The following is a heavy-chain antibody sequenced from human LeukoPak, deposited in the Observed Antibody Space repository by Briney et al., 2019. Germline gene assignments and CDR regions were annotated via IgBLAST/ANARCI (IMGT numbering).Heavy chain of an antibody. Sequence: ASVKVSCKASGYTFTGYYMHWVRQAPGQGLEWMGWINPNSGGTNYAQKFQGRVTITRDTSASTAYMELSSLRSEDTAVYYCARSLIPTVTTLFDYWGQGTLVTVSS. J-gene: IGHJ4*02. CDR1: GYTFTGYY. V-gene: IGHV1-2*02. CDR2: INPNSGGT. CDR3: ARSLIPTVTTLFDY. D-gene: IGHD4-17*01.